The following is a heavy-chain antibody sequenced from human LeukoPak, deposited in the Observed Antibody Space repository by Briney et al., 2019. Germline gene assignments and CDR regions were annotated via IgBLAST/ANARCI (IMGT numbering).Heavy chain of an antibody. Sequence: ASVKVSCKASGYTFTGYYMHWVRQAPGQGLEWMGWINPNNGGTDYAQKFQGRVTMTRDTSISTAYMDLSRLKSDDTAVYYCAREGYGGGQDFDVWGQGTMVTVSS. V-gene: IGHV1-2*02. CDR1: GYTFTGYY. CDR2: INPNNGGT. J-gene: IGHJ3*01. D-gene: IGHD1-26*01. CDR3: AREGYGGGQDFDV.